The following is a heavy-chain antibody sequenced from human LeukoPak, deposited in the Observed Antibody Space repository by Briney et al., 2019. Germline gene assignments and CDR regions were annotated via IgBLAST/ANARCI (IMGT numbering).Heavy chain of an antibody. D-gene: IGHD3-3*01. J-gene: IGHJ5*02. CDR1: VGTFSSYA. V-gene: IGHV1-69*05. CDR3: ASPYYDFWSGYSWEFDP. CDR2: IIPIFGTA. Sequence: PGASVNVSCKASVGTFSSYAISWVRQAPGQGLEWMGGIIPIFGTANYAQKFQGRVTITTDESTSTAYMELSSLRSEDTAVYYCASPYYDFWSGYSWEFDPWGQGTLVTVSS.